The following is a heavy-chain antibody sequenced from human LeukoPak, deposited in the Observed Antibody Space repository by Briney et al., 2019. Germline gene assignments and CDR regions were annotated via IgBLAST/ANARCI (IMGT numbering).Heavy chain of an antibody. CDR2: IRYDGSNK. CDR1: GFTFSSYV. Sequence: PGGSLRLSCAASGFTFSSYVMHWVHQAPGKGLEWVAFIRYDGSNKYYADSVKGRFTISRDNSKNTLYLQMNSLRAEDTAVYYCAKDTTPPKAGFDPWGQGTLVTVSS. D-gene: IGHD1-14*01. CDR3: AKDTTPPKAGFDP. V-gene: IGHV3-30*02. J-gene: IGHJ5*02.